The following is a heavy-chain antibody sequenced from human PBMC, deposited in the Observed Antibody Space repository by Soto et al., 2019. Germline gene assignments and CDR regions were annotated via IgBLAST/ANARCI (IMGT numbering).Heavy chain of an antibody. CDR1: GGSISSYY. V-gene: IGHV4-59*01. Sequence: QVQLQESGPGLVKPSETLSLTCTVSGGSISSYYWSWIRQPPGKGLEWIGYIYYSGSTNYNPSLKSRVTISVDTSKPQFYLKLRSVTAADTAVYYCARGGRGVGDLSPPSWLDPWGQGTLVTVSS. D-gene: IGHD3-10*01. CDR2: IYYSGST. CDR3: ARGGRGVGDLSPPSWLDP. J-gene: IGHJ5*02.